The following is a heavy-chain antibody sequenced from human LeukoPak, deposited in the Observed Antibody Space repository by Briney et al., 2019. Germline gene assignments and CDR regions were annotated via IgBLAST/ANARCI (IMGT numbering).Heavy chain of an antibody. CDR2: IYGGGST. CDR1: GFTVSSNY. Sequence: GGSLRLSCAASGFTVSSNYMSWVRQAPGKGLEWVSVIYGGGSTSYADSVKGRFTISRGNSKNTLYLQMNSLRADDTAVYYCARDRSDGNYYMVVWGKGTTVVVSS. D-gene: IGHD5-24*01. J-gene: IGHJ6*03. V-gene: IGHV3-53*01. CDR3: ARDRSDGNYYMVV.